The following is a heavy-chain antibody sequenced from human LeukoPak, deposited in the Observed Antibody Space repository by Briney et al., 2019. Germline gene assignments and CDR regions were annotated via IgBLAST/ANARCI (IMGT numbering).Heavy chain of an antibody. CDR1: GFTFSDYY. D-gene: IGHD1-1*01. Sequence: GGSLRLSCAASGFTFSDYYMSWIRQAPGKGLEWVSYISRSGSSIYYADSVKGRLTISRDNAKNSLYLQMNSLRAEDTAVYYCASRDTTGTTQYWGQGTLVTVSS. V-gene: IGHV3-11*01. CDR3: ASRDTTGTTQY. CDR2: ISRSGSSI. J-gene: IGHJ4*02.